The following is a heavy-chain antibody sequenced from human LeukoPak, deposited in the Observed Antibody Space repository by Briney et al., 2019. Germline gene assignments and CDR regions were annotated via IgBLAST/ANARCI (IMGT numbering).Heavy chain of an antibody. V-gene: IGHV1-18*04. D-gene: IGHD4-17*01. CDR1: GHIFTNYG. CDR2: ISTYSGNT. Sequence: ASVKVSCKASGHIFTNYGISWVRQAPGQGPEWMGWISTYSGNTDYAQNFQGRVTMTTDTSTSTAYMELRSLRSDDTAVYYCARDPRYGDYDWFDPWGQGTLVTVSS. CDR3: ARDPRYGDYDWFDP. J-gene: IGHJ5*02.